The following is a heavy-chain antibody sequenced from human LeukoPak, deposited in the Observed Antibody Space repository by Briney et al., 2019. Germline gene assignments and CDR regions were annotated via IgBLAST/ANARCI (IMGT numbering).Heavy chain of an antibody. V-gene: IGHV1-69*13. CDR2: IIPIFGTA. D-gene: IGHD3-9*01. J-gene: IGHJ4*02. Sequence: GASVKVSCKASGGTFSSYAISWVRQAPGQGLEWMGGIIPIFGTANYAQKFQGRVTITADESTSTAYMELSSLRSEDTAVYYCAREVLDYDILTGYWPRGDFDYWGQGTLVTVSS. CDR3: AREVLDYDILTGYWPRGDFDY. CDR1: GGTFSSYA.